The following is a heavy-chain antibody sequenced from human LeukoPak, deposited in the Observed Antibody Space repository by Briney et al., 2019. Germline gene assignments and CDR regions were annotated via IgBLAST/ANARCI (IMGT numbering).Heavy chain of an antibody. CDR3: ARGNPLWFGEFSSY. CDR1: GFTFSSYS. J-gene: IGHJ4*02. D-gene: IGHD3-10*01. V-gene: IGHV3-48*01. CDR2: ISSSSSTI. Sequence: GGSLRLSCAASGFTFSSYSMNWVRQAPGKGLEWVSYISSSSSTIYYADSVKGRFTISRDNAKNSLYLQMNSLRAEDRAVYYCARGNPLWFGEFSSYWGQGTLVTVSS.